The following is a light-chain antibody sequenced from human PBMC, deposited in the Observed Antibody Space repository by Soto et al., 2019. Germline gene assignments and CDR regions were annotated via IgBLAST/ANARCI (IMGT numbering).Light chain of an antibody. Sequence: DIVMTQSPDSLAVSLGKRATINCKSSQSVLYSSNNKNYLAWYQQKPGQPPKLLIYWASTRESGVPDRFSGSGSGTDFTLTISSLQAEDVAVYYCQQYYSTPFTFGGGTKVDIK. CDR2: WAS. CDR1: QSVLYSSNNKNY. J-gene: IGKJ4*01. CDR3: QQYYSTPFT. V-gene: IGKV4-1*01.